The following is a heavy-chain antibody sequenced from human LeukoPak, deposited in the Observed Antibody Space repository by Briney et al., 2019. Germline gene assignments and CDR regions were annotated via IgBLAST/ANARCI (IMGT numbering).Heavy chain of an antibody. J-gene: IGHJ4*02. CDR1: GGTFSSYA. Sequence: ASVKVSCKASGGTFSSYAISWVRQAPGQGLEWMGGIIPIFGTANYAQKFQGRVTITADESTSTAYMELSSLRSEDTAVYYCARDPGDSSSWIFDYWGQGTLVTVSS. D-gene: IGHD6-6*01. CDR2: IIPIFGTA. V-gene: IGHV1-69*13. CDR3: ARDPGDSSSWIFDY.